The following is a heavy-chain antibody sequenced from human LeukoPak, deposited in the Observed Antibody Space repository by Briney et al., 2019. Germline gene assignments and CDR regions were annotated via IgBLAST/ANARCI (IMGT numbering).Heavy chain of an antibody. J-gene: IGHJ4*02. CDR1: GFTFSSYA. CDR3: AKDLLRTIVVITAAGYYFDS. Sequence: GGSLRLSCAASGFTFSSYAMSWVRQAPGKGLEWVSGISGSGGRTYHADSVKGRFTISRDNSKNTLYLQMDSLRAEDTAVYYCAKDLLRTIVVITAAGYYFDSWGQGTLVTVSS. V-gene: IGHV3-23*01. D-gene: IGHD3-22*01. CDR2: ISGSGGRT.